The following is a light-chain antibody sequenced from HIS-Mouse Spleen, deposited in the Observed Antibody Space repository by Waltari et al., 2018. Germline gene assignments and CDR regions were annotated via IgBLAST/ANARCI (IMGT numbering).Light chain of an antibody. V-gene: IGKV2-28*01. J-gene: IGKJ3*01. Sequence: DIVMTQSPLPLPVTPGEPASISCRSSQSLLHSNGYNYLDWYLQKPVQSPQLLIYLGSNRASGVPDRFSGSGSGTDFTLKISRVEAEDVGVYYCMQALQTPPFTFGPGTKVDIK. CDR2: LGS. CDR3: MQALQTPPFT. CDR1: QSLLHSNGYNY.